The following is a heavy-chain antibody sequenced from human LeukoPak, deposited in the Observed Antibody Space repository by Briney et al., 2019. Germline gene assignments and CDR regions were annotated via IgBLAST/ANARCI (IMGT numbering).Heavy chain of an antibody. Sequence: ATVNVSCKASGGTFSSYTISWVRQAPGQGLEWMGRIIPILGIANYAQKFQGRVTITADKSTSTAYMELSSLRSEDTAVYYCARDFGGRIAAPLGRHWFDPWGQGTLVTVSS. D-gene: IGHD6-6*01. CDR1: GGTFSSYT. CDR3: ARDFGGRIAAPLGRHWFDP. J-gene: IGHJ5*02. CDR2: IIPILGIA. V-gene: IGHV1-69*04.